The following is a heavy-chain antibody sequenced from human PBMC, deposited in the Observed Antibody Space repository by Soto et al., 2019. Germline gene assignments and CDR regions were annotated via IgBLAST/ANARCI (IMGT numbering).Heavy chain of an antibody. CDR2: MYYTGST. CDR1: GRSISSSSDY. J-gene: IGHJ4*02. CDR3: ARHKIWAFDY. Sequence: PSETLSLTFTISGRSISSSSDYWSWIRQPPGKGLEWIGYMYYTGSTNYNPSLKSRVTISVDTSKNQFSLKLSSVTAADTAVYYCARHKIWAFDYWGQGTLVTVS. V-gene: IGHV4-61*01. D-gene: IGHD3-16*01.